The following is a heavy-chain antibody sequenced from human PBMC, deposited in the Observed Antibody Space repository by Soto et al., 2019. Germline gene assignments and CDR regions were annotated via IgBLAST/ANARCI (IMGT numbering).Heavy chain of an antibody. Sequence: GEFLKTSCKGSGYIFTSYWIGWVRQLPGKGLGRRGIIYPGDSDTTYNPPGQGQVTISADKTTSNDYLQWSSLKAADAAMYYCARHVGWSYGMDVWGQGTTVTVSS. CDR2: IYPGDSDT. CDR3: ARHVGWSYGMDV. D-gene: IGHD6-19*01. J-gene: IGHJ6*02. CDR1: GYIFTSYW. V-gene: IGHV5-51*01.